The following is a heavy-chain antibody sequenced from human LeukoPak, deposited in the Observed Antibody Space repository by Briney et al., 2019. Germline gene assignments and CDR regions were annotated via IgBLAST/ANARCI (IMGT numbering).Heavy chain of an antibody. CDR3: ARDPLYCSGGSCYAVPYYYYGMDV. CDR2: ISAYNGNT. Sequence: ASVKVSCKASGYTSTSYGISWVRQAPGQGLEWMGWISAYNGNTNYAQKLQGRVTMTTDTSTSTAYMELRSLRSDDTAVYYCARDPLYCSGGSCYAVPYYYYGMDVWGKGTTVTVSS. CDR1: GYTSTSYG. J-gene: IGHJ6*04. V-gene: IGHV1-18*04. D-gene: IGHD2-15*01.